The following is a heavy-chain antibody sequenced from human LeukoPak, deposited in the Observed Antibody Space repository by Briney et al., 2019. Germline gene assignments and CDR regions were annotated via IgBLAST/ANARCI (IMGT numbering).Heavy chain of an antibody. CDR3: ASLYSYGMDV. CDR2: LYSGGRT. Sequence: GGSLRLSCAASGFTVSSKDMNWVRQAPGKGLEWVSVLYSGGRTYYADSVKGRFTISRDNSKNTLYLQMNSLRAEDTAVYYCASLYSYGMDVWGQGTTVTVSS. J-gene: IGHJ6*02. CDR1: GFTVSSKD. V-gene: IGHV3-53*01. D-gene: IGHD2-2*02.